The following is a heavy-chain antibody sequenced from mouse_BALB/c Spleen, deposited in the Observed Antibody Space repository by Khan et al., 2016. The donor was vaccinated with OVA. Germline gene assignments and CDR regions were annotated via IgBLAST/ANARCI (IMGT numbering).Heavy chain of an antibody. D-gene: IGHD4-1*01. CDR2: ISSGGDYT. J-gene: IGHJ3*01. V-gene: IGHV5-6*01. CDR3: ADHLTGSFAY. Sequence: EVELVESGGDLVKPGGSLKLSCAASGFSFSSYSMSWVRQTPDKRLVWVASISSGGDYTYYPARVKGRFTISRDNAKNTLYLQMSDLKSEDTAMYYCADHLTGSFAYWGQGTLVTVSA. CDR1: GFSFSSYS.